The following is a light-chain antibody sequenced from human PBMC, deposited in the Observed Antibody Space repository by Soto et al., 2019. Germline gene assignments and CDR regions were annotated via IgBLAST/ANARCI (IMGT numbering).Light chain of an antibody. V-gene: IGKV3-15*01. CDR3: QQYNDWPLT. CDR1: QSVSSN. J-gene: IGKJ1*01. Sequence: EILTTQSPVTLSVSPGERATLSCRASQSVSSNLAWYQQKPGQAPRLLIYGAFTRATGIPARFSGTGSGTEFTLTISSLQSEDFALYYCQQYNDWPLTFGQGTKVEI. CDR2: GAF.